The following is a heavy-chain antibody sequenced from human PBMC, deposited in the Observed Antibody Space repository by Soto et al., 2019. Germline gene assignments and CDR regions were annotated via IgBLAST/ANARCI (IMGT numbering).Heavy chain of an antibody. CDR2: ISYDGSNK. Sequence: GGSLRLSCAASGFTFSSYAMHWVRQAPGKGLEWVAVISYDGSNKYYADSVKGRFTISRDNSKNTLYLQMNSLRAEDTAVYYCARDLPSPKWEQSAAFDYWGQGTLVTVSS. D-gene: IGHD1-26*01. CDR1: GFTFSSYA. CDR3: ARDLPSPKWEQSAAFDY. J-gene: IGHJ4*02. V-gene: IGHV3-30-3*01.